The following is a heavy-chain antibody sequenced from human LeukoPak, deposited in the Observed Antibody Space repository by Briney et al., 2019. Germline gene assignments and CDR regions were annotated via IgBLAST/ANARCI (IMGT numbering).Heavy chain of an antibody. D-gene: IGHD5-18*01. CDR2: ISAYNGNT. CDR3: ARDRIQLWSKRFDY. Sequence: GASVKVSCKASGYTFTSNYIHWVRQAPGQGLEWMGWISAYNGNTNYAQKLQGRVTMTTDTSTSTAYMELRSLRSDDTAVYYCARDRIQLWSKRFDYWGQGTLVTVSS. J-gene: IGHJ4*02. CDR1: GYTFTSNY. V-gene: IGHV1-18*04.